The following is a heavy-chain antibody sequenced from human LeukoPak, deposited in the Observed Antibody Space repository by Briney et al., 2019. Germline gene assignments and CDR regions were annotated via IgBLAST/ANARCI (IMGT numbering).Heavy chain of an antibody. CDR1: GYTFTSYG. V-gene: IGHV1-18*01. Sequence: ASVKVSCKASGYTFTSYGISWVRQAPGQGLEWMGWISAYNGNTNYAQKLQGRVTMTTDTSTSTAYMELRSLRSDDTAVYYCARVSDDSSSWRGAINYYYYYYYMDVWGKGTTVTVSS. D-gene: IGHD6-13*01. CDR3: ARVSDDSSSWRGAINYYYYYYYMDV. CDR2: ISAYNGNT. J-gene: IGHJ6*03.